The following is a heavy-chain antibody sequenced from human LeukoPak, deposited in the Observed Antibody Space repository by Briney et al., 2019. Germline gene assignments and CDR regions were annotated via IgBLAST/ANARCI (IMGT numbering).Heavy chain of an antibody. V-gene: IGHV1-2*02. J-gene: IGHJ4*02. CDR3: ARGVLWSSRQLFDY. D-gene: IGHD3-10*01. CDR1: GYTFTGYY. Sequence: ASVKVSCKASGYTFTGYYMHWVRQAPGQGLEWMGWINPNSGGTNYAQKFQGRVTMTRDTSISTAYMKLSRLRSDDTAVYYCARGVLWSSRQLFDYWGQGTLVTVSS. CDR2: INPNSGGT.